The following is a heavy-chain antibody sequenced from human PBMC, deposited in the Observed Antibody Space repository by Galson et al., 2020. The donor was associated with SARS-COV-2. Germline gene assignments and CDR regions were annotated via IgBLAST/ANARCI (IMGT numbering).Heavy chain of an antibody. D-gene: IGHD6-13*01. V-gene: IGHV1-2*04. Sequence: GESLKISCKASEYTFTDYYLHWVRQAPGQGLEWMGWINPNSGGTNYAQTFQGWVTMTRDTSISTAYIELSRLRSDDTAIYYCARGAAGTYYYYYALDVWGQGTTVTVSS. CDR2: INPNSGGT. CDR1: EYTFTDYY. J-gene: IGHJ6*02. CDR3: ARGAAGTYYYYYALDV.